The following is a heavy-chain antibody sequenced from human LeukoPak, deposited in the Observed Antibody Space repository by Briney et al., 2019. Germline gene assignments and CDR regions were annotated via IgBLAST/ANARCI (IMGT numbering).Heavy chain of an antibody. CDR2: INPNSGGT. Sequence: ASVKVSCKASGYTFTGYYMHWVRQAPGQGLEWMGWINPNSGGTNYAQKFQGRVTMTRDTSISTAYMELSRLRSDDTAVYYCARAASIAAHYYYYYGMDVWGQGTTVTVSS. CDR3: ARAASIAAHYYYYYGMDV. J-gene: IGHJ6*02. CDR1: GYTFTGYY. V-gene: IGHV1-2*02. D-gene: IGHD6-6*01.